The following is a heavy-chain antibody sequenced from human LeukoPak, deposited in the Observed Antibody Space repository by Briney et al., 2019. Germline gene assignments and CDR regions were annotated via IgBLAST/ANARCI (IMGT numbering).Heavy chain of an antibody. CDR1: GGSISSHY. V-gene: IGHV4-59*11. J-gene: IGHJ5*02. Sequence: SETLSLTCTVSGGSISSHYWSWIRQPPGKGLEWIGYIYYTGSTNYNPSLKSRITISVDTSKNQFSLKLSSVIAADTAVYYCAGAAALTNWFDPWGQGTLVTVSS. CDR2: IYYTGST. D-gene: IGHD6-13*01. CDR3: AGAAALTNWFDP.